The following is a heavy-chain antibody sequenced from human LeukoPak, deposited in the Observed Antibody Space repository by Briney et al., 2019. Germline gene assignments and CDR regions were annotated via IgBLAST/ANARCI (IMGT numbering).Heavy chain of an antibody. CDR3: ARADNPPYGALLWFGESLGYGTDV. CDR1: GFTFSSYS. D-gene: IGHD3-10*01. V-gene: IGHV3-48*01. J-gene: IGHJ6*02. CDR2: ISSSSSTI. Sequence: GGSLRLSCAASGFTFSSYSMNWVRQAPGKGLEWGSYISSSSSTIYYADSVKGRFTISRDNAKNSLYLQMNSLRAEDTAVYYCARADNPPYGALLWFGESLGYGTDVWGQGTTVTVSS.